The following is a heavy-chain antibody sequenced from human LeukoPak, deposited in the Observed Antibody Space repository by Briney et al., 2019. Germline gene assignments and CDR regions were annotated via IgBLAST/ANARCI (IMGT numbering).Heavy chain of an antibody. CDR3: ARHQHYGMDV. J-gene: IGHJ6*02. V-gene: IGHV3-11*01. CDR1: GFTFSDYY. Sequence: GGSLRLSCAASGFTFSDYYMSWIRQAPGRGLEWVSYISSSGSPISYADSVKGRSTISRDNTKNSLYLQMDSLRAEDTAVYYCARHQHYGMDVWGQGTTVTVSS. CDR2: ISSSGSPI.